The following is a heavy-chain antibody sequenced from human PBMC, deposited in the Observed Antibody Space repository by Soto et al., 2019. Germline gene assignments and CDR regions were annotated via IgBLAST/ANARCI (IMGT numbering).Heavy chain of an antibody. J-gene: IGHJ4*02. CDR3: ASSYASGWYSFEY. Sequence: SQTLSLTCAISGDSVSSDSAAWDWIRQSPSRGLEWLGRTYYRSKWYYDYAFSLESRITINPDTSKNQFSLQLNSVTPEDTAVYYCASSYASGWYSFEYWGQGTQVTVS. V-gene: IGHV6-1*01. CDR1: GDSVSSDSAA. CDR2: TYYRSKWYY. D-gene: IGHD6-19*01.